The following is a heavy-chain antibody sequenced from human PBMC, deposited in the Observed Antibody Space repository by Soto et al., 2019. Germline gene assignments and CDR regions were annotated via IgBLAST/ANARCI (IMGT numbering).Heavy chain of an antibody. J-gene: IGHJ4*02. CDR3: AHPASVGDSYFDY. CDR2: IYWDDDD. Sequence: QIALRESGPALVKPTQTLTLTCTLSGFSIASSGVGVAWVRRSPGQGLEWLALIYWDDDDRYGPSLRNRLSISKDISTNQVVLTMTDMAPSDTATYYCAHPASVGDSYFDYWGQGILVTVSS. CDR1: GFSIASSGVG. D-gene: IGHD1-26*01. V-gene: IGHV2-5*05.